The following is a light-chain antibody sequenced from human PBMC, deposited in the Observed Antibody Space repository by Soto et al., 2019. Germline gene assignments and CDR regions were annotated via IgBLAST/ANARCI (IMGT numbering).Light chain of an antibody. Sequence: QPVLTQSPSASASLGASVRLTCTLSSRHSSYAIAWHQKQPGKSPRYLMDLKNDGSHTKGDGIPDRFSGSSSGAERSLIISSLQSEDEADYYCQTWGTGFQVFGGGTKLTVL. V-gene: IGLV4-69*01. CDR3: QTWGTGFQV. CDR2: LKNDGSH. CDR1: SRHSSYA. J-gene: IGLJ2*01.